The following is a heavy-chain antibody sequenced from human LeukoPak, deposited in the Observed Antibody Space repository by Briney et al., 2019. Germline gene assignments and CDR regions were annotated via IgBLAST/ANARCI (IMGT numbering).Heavy chain of an antibody. Sequence: SGGSLRLSCAASGFTFSSYAMTWVHQAPGKGLEWLAVFSYDGSEIHYADSVKGRFTISKDNSKNTLYLQMNSLRVEDTGLYYCVKEQSSGWYRVADHWGRGTLVIVSS. CDR1: GFTFSSYA. J-gene: IGHJ4*02. V-gene: IGHV3-30*18. CDR3: VKEQSSGWYRVADH. CDR2: FSYDGSEI. D-gene: IGHD6-19*01.